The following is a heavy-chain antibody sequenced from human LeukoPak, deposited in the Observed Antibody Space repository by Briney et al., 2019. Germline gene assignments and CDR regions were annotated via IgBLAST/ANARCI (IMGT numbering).Heavy chain of an antibody. V-gene: IGHV3-30*03. CDR1: GFAFSRYG. CDR3: AWNGGGDYYGMDV. D-gene: IGHD1-1*01. J-gene: IGHJ6*02. CDR2: ISYDASRK. Sequence: PGGSLRLSCSASGFAFSRYGIHWARQAPGQGLEWVAIISYDASRKYYADSVKGRIIISRDNSKNTVHLQMNSLRSDDTDVYYCAWNGGGDYYGMDVWGQGTTVAVSS.